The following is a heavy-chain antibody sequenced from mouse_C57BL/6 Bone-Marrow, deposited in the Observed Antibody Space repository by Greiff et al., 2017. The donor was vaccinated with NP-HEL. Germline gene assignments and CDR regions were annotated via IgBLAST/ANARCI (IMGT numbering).Heavy chain of an antibody. V-gene: IGHV5-6*01. D-gene: IGHD1-1*01. CDR2: ISSGGSYT. CDR3: ARHDTTVVAEGWFAY. CDR1: GFTFSSYG. Sequence: EVMLVESGGDLVKPGGSLKLSCAASGFTFSSYGMSWVRQTPDKRLEWVATISSGGSYTYYPDSVKGRFTISRDNAKNTLYLQMSSLKSEDTAMYYCARHDTTVVAEGWFAYWGQGTLVTVSA. J-gene: IGHJ3*01.